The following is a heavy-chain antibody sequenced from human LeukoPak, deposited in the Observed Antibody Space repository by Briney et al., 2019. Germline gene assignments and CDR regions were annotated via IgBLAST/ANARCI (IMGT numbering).Heavy chain of an antibody. J-gene: IGHJ6*02. Sequence: PGGSLRLSCAASRFTFSNYWMSWVRQPPGKGLEWVANINRGGSEKYYLNSVKGRFTISRDNAKNSLYLQMNSLRAEDTAVYYCAREPSDVVVVPADDYGMDVWGQGTTVTVSS. CDR2: INRGGSEK. CDR1: RFTFSNYW. D-gene: IGHD2-2*01. V-gene: IGHV3-7*05. CDR3: AREPSDVVVVPADDYGMDV.